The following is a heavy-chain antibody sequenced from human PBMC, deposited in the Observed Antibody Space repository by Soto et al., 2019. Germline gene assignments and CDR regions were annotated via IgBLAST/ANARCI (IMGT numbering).Heavy chain of an antibody. CDR2: IIPIFGTA. CDR1: GGTFSSYA. CDR3: GLVVVAATPGVYYYYRMDV. D-gene: IGHD2-15*01. J-gene: IGHJ6*02. Sequence: SVKVSCKASGGTFSSYAISWVRQAPGQGLEWMGGIIPIFGTANYVQKFQGRVTITADKSTSTAYMELSSLRSEDTAVEYCGLVVVAATPGVYYYYRMDVWGQGTTVTVSS. V-gene: IGHV1-69*06.